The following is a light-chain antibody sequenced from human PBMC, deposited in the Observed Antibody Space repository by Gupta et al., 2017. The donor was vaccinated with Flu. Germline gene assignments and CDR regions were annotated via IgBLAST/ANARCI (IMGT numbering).Light chain of an antibody. J-gene: IGKJ4*01. Sequence: GTLSLSPGERATLSCRASQYVSSSYLAWYQHKPGQAPRLLIYGASTSATGIPDRFSGSGSGTDFTLTISRLEPEDFAVYYCQQDGSSPLTFGGGTKVQIE. CDR1: QYVSSSY. CDR3: QQDGSSPLT. V-gene: IGKV3-20*01. CDR2: GAS.